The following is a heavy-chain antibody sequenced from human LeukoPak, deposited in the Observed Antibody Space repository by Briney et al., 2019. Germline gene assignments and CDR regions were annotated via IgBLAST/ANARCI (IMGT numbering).Heavy chain of an antibody. CDR2: INPNSGST. J-gene: IGHJ4*02. Sequence: ASVKVSCKASGYTFTGYYIHWVRQAPGQGLEWMGWINPNSGSTNYAQKFQGRVTMTRDTSISTAYMELSRLRSDDTAVYYCARGPNWSSFDYWGQGTLVTVSS. CDR3: ARGPNWSSFDY. D-gene: IGHD1-20*01. CDR1: GYTFTGYY. V-gene: IGHV1-2*02.